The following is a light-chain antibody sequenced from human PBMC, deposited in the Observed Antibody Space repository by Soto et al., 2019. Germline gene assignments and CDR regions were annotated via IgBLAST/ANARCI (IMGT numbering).Light chain of an antibody. CDR2: SAS. J-gene: IGKJ4*01. CDR3: QQRTNWPPT. V-gene: IGKV3-11*01. CDR1: QSVRDD. Sequence: EIVLTQSPATLSLSPGERATLSCRASQSVRDDLDWYHQKPGQAPSVLIYSASNRATGIPARFSGSGSGTDFTLTISSLEPEDFAVYYCQQRTNWPPTFGGGTKVEMK.